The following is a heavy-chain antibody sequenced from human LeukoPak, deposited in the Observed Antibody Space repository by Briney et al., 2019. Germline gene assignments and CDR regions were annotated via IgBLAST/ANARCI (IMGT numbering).Heavy chain of an antibody. V-gene: IGHV4-39*01. Sequence: SETLSLTCTVSGGSISSSSYYWGWIRQPPGKGLEWIGSIYYSGSTYYNPSLKNRVTISVDTSKNQFSLKLSSVTAADTAVYYCARRAIAAGDWDYWGQGTLVTVSS. CDR1: GGSISSSSYY. CDR3: ARRAIAAGDWDY. J-gene: IGHJ4*02. CDR2: IYYSGST. D-gene: IGHD6-13*01.